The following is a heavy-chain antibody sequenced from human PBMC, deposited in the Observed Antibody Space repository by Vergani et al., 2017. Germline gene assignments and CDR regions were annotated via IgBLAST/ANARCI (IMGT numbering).Heavy chain of an antibody. J-gene: IGHJ3*02. V-gene: IGHV3-7*01. D-gene: IGHD6-19*01. CDR1: GFTFSSYW. Sequence: EVQLVESGGGLVQPGGSLRLSCAASGFTFSSYWMSWVRQAPGKGLEWVANIKQDGSEKYYVDSVKGRFTISRDNAKNSLYLQMNSLRAEDTAVYYCARDQWLDTDAFDIWGQGTMVTVSS. CDR2: IKQDGSEK. CDR3: ARDQWLDTDAFDI.